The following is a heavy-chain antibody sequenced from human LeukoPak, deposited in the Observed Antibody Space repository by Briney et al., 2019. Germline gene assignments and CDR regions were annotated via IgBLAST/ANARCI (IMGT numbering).Heavy chain of an antibody. V-gene: IGHV1-69*04. D-gene: IGHD4-17*01. CDR2: IIPILGIA. CDR3: ARDLYGDSNWFDP. Sequence: ASVKVSCKASGGTFSSYAISWVRQAPGQGLEWMGRIIPILGIANYAQKFQGRVTITADTSTSTAYMELRSLRSDDTAVYYCARDLYGDSNWFDPWGQGTLVTVSS. J-gene: IGHJ5*02. CDR1: GGTFSSYA.